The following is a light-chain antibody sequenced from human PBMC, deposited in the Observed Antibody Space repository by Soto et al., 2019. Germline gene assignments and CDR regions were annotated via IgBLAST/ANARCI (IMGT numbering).Light chain of an antibody. J-gene: IGKJ1*01. Sequence: EIVLTQSPGTLSLSPGKRATLSCRASQSVSNTYLAWYQQKPGQAPRLLIYGASSRATGIPDRFSGSGSGTDFTLTISRLEPEDSAVYYCQQYGSSRTFGQGTKVDIK. CDR2: GAS. CDR1: QSVSNTY. CDR3: QQYGSSRT. V-gene: IGKV3-20*01.